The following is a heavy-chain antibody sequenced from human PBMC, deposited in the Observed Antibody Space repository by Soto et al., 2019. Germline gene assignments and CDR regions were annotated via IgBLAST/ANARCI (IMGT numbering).Heavy chain of an antibody. J-gene: IGHJ5*02. CDR3: AREGHVVVPAAIDWFDP. CDR2: IIPIFGTA. Sequence: SVKVSCKASGCTVSSYAISCVRQAPGQGLEWMGGIIPIFGTANYAQKFQGRVTITADESTSTAYMELSSLRSEDTAVYYCAREGHVVVPAAIDWFDPWGQGTLVTVS. V-gene: IGHV1-69*13. CDR1: GCTVSSYA. D-gene: IGHD2-2*02.